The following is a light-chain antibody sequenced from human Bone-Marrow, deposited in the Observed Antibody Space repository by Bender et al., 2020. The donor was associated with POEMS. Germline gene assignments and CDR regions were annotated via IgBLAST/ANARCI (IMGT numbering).Light chain of an antibody. J-gene: IGLJ3*02. CDR3: AVWDDSLNGWV. Sequence: QSVLTQPPLASGTPGQRVTISCSGGSSNIGAHAVNWYQHLPGTAPKLLIYSSRRRPLEVPDRFSGSRSGTSASLAISRLQSEEEDDYYCAVWDDSLNGWVVGGGTKLTVL. V-gene: IGLV1-44*01. CDR2: SSR. CDR1: SSNIGAHA.